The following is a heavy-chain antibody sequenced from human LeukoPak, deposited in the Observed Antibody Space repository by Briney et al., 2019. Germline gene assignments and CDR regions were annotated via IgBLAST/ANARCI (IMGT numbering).Heavy chain of an antibody. D-gene: IGHD4-23*01. CDR1: GFTFSNYA. J-gene: IGHJ4*02. CDR3: ARVGRWEEYFFDY. CDR2: ISSNGDST. Sequence: PGGSLRLSCSASGFTFSNYAMHWVRQAPGKGLEYVSAISSNGDSTYYADSVKGRFTISSDSSKNTLNLQMNSLRAEDTAVYYCARVGRWEEYFFDYWGQGTLVTVSS. V-gene: IGHV3-64*04.